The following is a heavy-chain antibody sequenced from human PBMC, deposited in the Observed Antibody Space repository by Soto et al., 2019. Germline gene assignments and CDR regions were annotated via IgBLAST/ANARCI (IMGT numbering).Heavy chain of an antibody. V-gene: IGHV3-21*04. J-gene: IGHJ4*02. CDR3: AKPFRPTNSGSRSNALDY. Sequence: GSLRLSCAASGFTFSSYSMNWVRQAPGKGLEWVSSISSSSSYIYYADSVKGRFTISRDNAKNSLYLQMNSLRAEDTAVNYCAKPFRPTNSGSRSNALDYGGQGTLVTVSS. CDR2: ISSSSSYI. CDR1: GFTFSSYS. D-gene: IGHD5-12*01.